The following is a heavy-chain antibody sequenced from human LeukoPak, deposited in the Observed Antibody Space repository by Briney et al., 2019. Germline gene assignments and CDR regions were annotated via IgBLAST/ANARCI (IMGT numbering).Heavy chain of an antibody. D-gene: IGHD3-10*01. CDR1: GFTFRSYW. Sequence: GGSLRLSCAASGFTFRSYWMHWVRQAPGKGLVWVSRINSDGSSRSYVDSVKGRFTISRDNAKNTVYLQMNSLRAEDTAVYYCARDQWGVATITGMDVWGQGTTVTVSS. V-gene: IGHV3-74*01. J-gene: IGHJ6*02. CDR3: ARDQWGVATITGMDV. CDR2: INSDGSSR.